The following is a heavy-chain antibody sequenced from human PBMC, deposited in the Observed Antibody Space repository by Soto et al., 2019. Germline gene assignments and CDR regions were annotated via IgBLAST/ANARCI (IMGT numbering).Heavy chain of an antibody. CDR3: ERGEYCGVDCFFWLDP. CDR2: IHYSGTT. D-gene: IGHD2-21*02. Sequence: SETLSLTCTVSGGSINSYYWHWIRQPPGEGLEWIGYIHYSGTTKYNASLKSRATISLDASKNQFSLTLNSVTAAETAVYYCERGEYCGVDCFFWLDPWGQGTLVTVSS. V-gene: IGHV4-59*01. J-gene: IGHJ5*02. CDR1: GGSINSYY.